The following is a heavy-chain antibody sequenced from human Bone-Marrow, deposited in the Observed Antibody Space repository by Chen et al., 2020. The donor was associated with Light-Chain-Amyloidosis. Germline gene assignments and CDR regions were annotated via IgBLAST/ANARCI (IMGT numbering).Heavy chain of an antibody. V-gene: IGHV5-51*01. CDR1: GYTSPNYW. CDR3: ARRRDGYNFDY. D-gene: IGHD5-12*01. J-gene: IGHJ4*02. Sequence: EVQLEQSGPEVKKPGESLRISCKGAGYTSPNYWIGWVRQMPGKGLEWMGVIYPDDSDARYIPSFEGQVTISADKSITTAYLQWRSLKASDTAMYYCARRRDGYNFDYWGQGTLVTVSS. CDR2: IYPDDSDA.